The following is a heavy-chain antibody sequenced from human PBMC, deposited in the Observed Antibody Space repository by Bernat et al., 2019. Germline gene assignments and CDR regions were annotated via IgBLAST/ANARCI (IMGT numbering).Heavy chain of an antibody. V-gene: IGHV3-30*18. D-gene: IGHD6-19*01. J-gene: IGHJ6*02. CDR2: ISYDGSNK. Sequence: QVQLVESGGGVVQPGRSLRLSCAASGFTFSSYGMHWVRQAPGKGLEWVAVISYDGSNKYYADSVKGRFTISRDNSKNTLYLQMNSLRAEDTAVYYCAKDQAVAGPGAYYYYYYGMDVWGQGTTVTVSS. CDR3: AKDQAVAGPGAYYYYYYGMDV. CDR1: GFTFSSYG.